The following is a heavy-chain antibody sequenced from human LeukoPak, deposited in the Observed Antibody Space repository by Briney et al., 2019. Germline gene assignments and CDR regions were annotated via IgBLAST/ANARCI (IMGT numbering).Heavy chain of an antibody. CDR3: ARENFDWLFLDH. CDR1: GFDFSGHW. D-gene: IGHD3-9*01. J-gene: IGHJ4*02. V-gene: IGHV3-74*01. CDR2: LNNDGSTT. Sequence: SGGSLRLSCEASGFDFSGHWMHWVRQAPGKGLVWVARLNNDGSTTRYADSLQGRFIISRDNAKNTVYLQMNSLTAADTGVYYCARENFDWLFLDHWGQGNLVTVSS.